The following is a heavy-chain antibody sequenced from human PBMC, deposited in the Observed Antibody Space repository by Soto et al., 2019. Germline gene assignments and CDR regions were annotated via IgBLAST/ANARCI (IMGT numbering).Heavy chain of an antibody. CDR3: AKDLWSYGGYGMDV. V-gene: IGHV3-23*01. J-gene: IGHJ6*02. CDR1: GFPFSSYS. Sequence: GGSLSLSCSASGFPFSSYSMHWVRQAPGKGLEWVSAISGSGGSTYYADSVKGRFTISRDNSKNTLYLQMNSLRAEDTAVYYCAKDLWSYGGYGMDVWGQGTTVTVS. D-gene: IGHD1-26*01. CDR2: ISGSGGST.